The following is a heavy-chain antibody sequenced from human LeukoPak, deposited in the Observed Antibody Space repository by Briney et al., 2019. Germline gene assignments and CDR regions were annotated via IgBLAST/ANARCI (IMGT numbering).Heavy chain of an antibody. V-gene: IGHV5-10-1*01. Sequence: ASVKVSCKASGGTFSSYTISWVRQMPGKGLEWMGRIDPSDSYTNYSPSFQGHVTISADKSISTAYLQWSSLKASDTAMYYCVLSGYDRSPDYWGQGTLVTVSS. D-gene: IGHD5-12*01. CDR2: IDPSDSYT. CDR3: VLSGYDRSPDY. CDR1: GGTFSSYT. J-gene: IGHJ4*02.